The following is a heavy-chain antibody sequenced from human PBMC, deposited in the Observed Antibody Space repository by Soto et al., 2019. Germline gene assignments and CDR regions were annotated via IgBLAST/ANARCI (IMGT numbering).Heavy chain of an antibody. CDR3: ARDVGFWIFGVVIGAYYYYGMDV. D-gene: IGHD3-3*01. CDR1: GFTFSSYA. V-gene: IGHV3-30-3*01. J-gene: IGHJ6*02. Sequence: SLRLSCAASGFTFSSYAMHWVRQAPGKGLEWVAVISYDGSNKYYADSVKGRFTISRDNSKNTLYLQMNSLRAEDTAVYYCARDVGFWIFGVVIGAYYYYGMDVWGQGTTVTVSS. CDR2: ISYDGSNK.